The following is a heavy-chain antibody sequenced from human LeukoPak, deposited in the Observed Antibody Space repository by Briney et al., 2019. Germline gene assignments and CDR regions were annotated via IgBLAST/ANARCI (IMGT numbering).Heavy chain of an antibody. D-gene: IGHD6-13*01. Sequence: PGGSLTLTCAASGFSFFNFGMHWVRHDPGKGLDWGAVIWNDGSYKYYEDSVKGRFTISRDNSKNTLYLQINSLRAEDTAIYYCAKVVQYTASTGTGLESRGQGTPAADSS. V-gene: IGHV3-33*06. CDR3: AKVVQYTASTGTGLES. CDR2: IWNDGSYK. J-gene: IGHJ4*02. CDR1: GFSFFNFG.